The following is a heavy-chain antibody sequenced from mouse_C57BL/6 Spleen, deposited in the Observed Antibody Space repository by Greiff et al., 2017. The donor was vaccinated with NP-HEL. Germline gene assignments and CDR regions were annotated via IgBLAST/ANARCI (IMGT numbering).Heavy chain of an antibody. J-gene: IGHJ4*01. CDR3: ARRGYGKMDY. Sequence: VQLQQSGAELVKPGASVKLSCKASGYTFTSYWMQWVKQRPGQGLEWIGEIDPSDSYTNYNHKFKGKATLTVDTSSSTAYMQLSSLTSEDAAVYYCARRGYGKMDYWGQRTSVTVSS. CDR2: IDPSDSYT. V-gene: IGHV1-50*01. CDR1: GYTFTSYW. D-gene: IGHD2-10*02.